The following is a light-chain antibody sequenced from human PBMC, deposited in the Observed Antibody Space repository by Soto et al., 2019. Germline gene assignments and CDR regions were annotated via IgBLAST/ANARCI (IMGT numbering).Light chain of an antibody. CDR2: AAS. V-gene: IGKV1D-16*01. CDR3: QQYNIYPLT. Sequence: DVQMTQSPSSLSASVGDRVTITCRASQDINSYLAWYQQKPGNAPKSLIYAASSLQTGVTSRFSGSESGTYFTLTISNLQPEDSATYYCQQYNIYPLTFGGGTKVEIK. J-gene: IGKJ4*01. CDR1: QDINSY.